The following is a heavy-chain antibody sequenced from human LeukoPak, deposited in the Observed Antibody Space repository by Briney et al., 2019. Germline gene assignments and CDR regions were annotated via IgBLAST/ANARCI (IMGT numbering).Heavy chain of an antibody. D-gene: IGHD5-12*01. CDR1: GFTFTTYW. CDR2: INQDGTEK. V-gene: IGHV3-7*01. J-gene: IGHJ4*02. CDR3: ARTVIVATIDYFDY. Sequence: GESLRLSCAASGFTFTTYWMSWVRQLPGKGLEWVANINQDGTEKYYVDSVKGQFTISRDNAKNSLYLQMNSLRAEDTAVYYCARTVIVATIDYFDYWGQGTLVTVSS.